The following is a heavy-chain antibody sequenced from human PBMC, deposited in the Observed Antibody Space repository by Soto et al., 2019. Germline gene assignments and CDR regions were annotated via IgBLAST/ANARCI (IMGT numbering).Heavy chain of an antibody. CDR2: IYPGDSDT. D-gene: IGHD2-15*01. V-gene: IGHV5-51*01. CDR3: ARLHGYCSGGSCPIYFDY. CDR1: GYSFTSYW. J-gene: IGHJ4*02. Sequence: GESLKISCKGSGYSFTSYWIGWVRQMPGKGLEWMGIIYPGDSDTRYSPSFQGQVTISADKSISTAYLQWSSLKASDTAMYYCARLHGYCSGGSCPIYFDYWGQGTLVTVSS.